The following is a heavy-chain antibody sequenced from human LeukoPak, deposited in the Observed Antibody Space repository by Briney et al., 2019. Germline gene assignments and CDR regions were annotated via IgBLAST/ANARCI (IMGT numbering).Heavy chain of an antibody. CDR2: IIPIFGTA. V-gene: IGHV1-69*05. CDR1: GGTFSSYA. D-gene: IGHD2-2*01. Sequence: SVKVSCKASGGTFSSYAISWVRQAPGQGLEWMGGIIPIFGTANYAQKFQGRVTITTDESTSTAYMELSSLRSEDTAVYYCARTRALYCSSTSCYSRQLDYWGQGTLVTVSS. J-gene: IGHJ4*02. CDR3: ARTRALYCSSTSCYSRQLDY.